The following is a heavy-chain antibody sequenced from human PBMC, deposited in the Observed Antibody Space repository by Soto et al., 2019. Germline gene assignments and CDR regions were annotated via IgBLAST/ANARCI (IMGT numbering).Heavy chain of an antibody. CDR2: ISWNTDNI. CDR3: ARGRAILSVVYPFDG. J-gene: IGHJ4*02. V-gene: IGHV3-9*01. Sequence: GGSLRLSCVASGFTFGDYSMHWIRQAPGKGLEWVAGISWNTDNIGYADSVKGRFTISRDNAGHALYLQMNSLRHEDTAVYYCARGRAILSVVYPFDGWGQGHLVTVSS. CDR1: GFTFGDYS. D-gene: IGHD2-8*02.